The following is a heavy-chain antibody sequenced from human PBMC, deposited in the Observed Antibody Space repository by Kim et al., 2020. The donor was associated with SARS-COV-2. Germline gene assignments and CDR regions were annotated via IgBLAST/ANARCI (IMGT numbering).Heavy chain of an antibody. CDR3: ARAGGRGGYYEIDY. CDR1: GGSISSYY. J-gene: IGHJ4*02. D-gene: IGHD3-22*01. V-gene: IGHV4-59*01. CDR2: IYYSGST. Sequence: SETLSLTCTVSGGSISSYYWSWIRQPPGKGLEWIGYIYYSGSTNYNPSLKSRVTISVDTSKNQFSLKLSSVTAADTAVYYCARAGGRGGYYEIDYWGQGTLVTVSS.